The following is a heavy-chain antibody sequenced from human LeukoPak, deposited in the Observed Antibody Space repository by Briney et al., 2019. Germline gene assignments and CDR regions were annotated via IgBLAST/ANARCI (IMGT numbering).Heavy chain of an antibody. J-gene: IGHJ4*02. CDR1: GGSFSGYY. CDR3: ARNFQYFDLPDY. D-gene: IGHD2/OR15-2a*01. V-gene: IGHV4-34*01. Sequence: PSETLTLTCAVYGGSFSGYYWSWIRQPPGKGLEWIGEINHSGSTYYNPSLKSRVAISVDTSKNQFSLKLISVTAADTAVYYCARNFQYFDLPDYWGQETLGTVSS. CDR2: INHSGST.